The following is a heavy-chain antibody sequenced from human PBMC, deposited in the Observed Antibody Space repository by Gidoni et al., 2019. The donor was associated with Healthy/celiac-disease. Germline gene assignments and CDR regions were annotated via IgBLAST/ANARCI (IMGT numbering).Heavy chain of an antibody. V-gene: IGHV3-21*01. CDR1: GFTVSSYS. D-gene: IGHD2-21*02. CDR2: ISSSSSYI. J-gene: IGHJ3*02. CDR3: ARELVTAHPHDAFDI. Sequence: EVQLVESGGGLVKPGGSLRLSCAASGFTVSSYSMNWVRQAPGKGLEWVSSISSSSSYIYYADSVKGRFTISRDNAKNSLYLQMNSLRAEDTAVYYCARELVTAHPHDAFDIWGQGTMVTVSS.